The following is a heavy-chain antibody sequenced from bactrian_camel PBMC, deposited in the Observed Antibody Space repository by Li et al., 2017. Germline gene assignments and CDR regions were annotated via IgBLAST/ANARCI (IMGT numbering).Heavy chain of an antibody. J-gene: IGHJ4*01. Sequence: HVQLVESGGGSVQAGGSLRLSCAASGYTYNRNCMAWFRQAPGKEREGVARIATGSGNTYYADSVKGRFTISQDNAKNTVYLQTNSLKPEDTAMYYCAADLVTDEPSLVEREYYYWGQGTQVTVS. D-gene: IGHD1*01. V-gene: IGHV3S1*01. CDR3: AADLVTDEPSLVEREYYY. CDR1: GYTYNRNC. CDR2: IATGSGNT.